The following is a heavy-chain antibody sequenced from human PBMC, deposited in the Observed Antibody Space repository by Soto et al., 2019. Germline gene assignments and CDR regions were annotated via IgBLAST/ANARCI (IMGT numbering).Heavy chain of an antibody. CDR1: GYTFTSYY. Sequence: ASVKVSCKASGYTFTSYYLHWGRQAPGQGLEWMGIINPSGGSTSYAQKFQGRVTMTRETPTSTVYMELSSLRSEDTAVYYCARETYYYYYGMDVWGQGTTVTVSS. CDR3: ARETYYYYYGMDV. CDR2: INPSGGST. V-gene: IGHV1-46*01. J-gene: IGHJ6*02.